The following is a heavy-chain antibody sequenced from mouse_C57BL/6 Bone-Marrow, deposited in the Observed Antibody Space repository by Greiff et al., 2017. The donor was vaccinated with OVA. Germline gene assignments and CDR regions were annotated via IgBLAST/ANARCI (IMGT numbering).Heavy chain of an antibody. Sequence: VQLKQSGPGMVKPSQSLSLTCTVTGYSITSGYDWHWIRHFPGNKLEWMGYISYSGSTNYNPSLKSRISITHDTSKNHFFLKLNSVTTEDTATYYCAREKDYYGSSYVGYFDYWGQGTTLTVSS. J-gene: IGHJ2*01. CDR2: ISYSGST. V-gene: IGHV3-1*01. D-gene: IGHD1-1*01. CDR3: AREKDYYGSSYVGYFDY. CDR1: GYSITSGYD.